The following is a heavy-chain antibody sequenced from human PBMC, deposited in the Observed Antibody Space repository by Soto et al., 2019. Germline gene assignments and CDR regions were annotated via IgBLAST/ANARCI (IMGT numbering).Heavy chain of an antibody. J-gene: IGHJ4*02. V-gene: IGHV3-30-3*01. Sequence: GGSLRLSCAASGFTFSSYAMHWVRQGPGKGLEWVAVISYDGSNKYYADSVKGRFTISRDNSKNTLYLQMNSLRAEDTAVYYCARESTGYSYVYLDYWGQGTLVTVSS. CDR1: GFTFSSYA. CDR3: ARESTGYSYVYLDY. D-gene: IGHD5-18*01. CDR2: ISYDGSNK.